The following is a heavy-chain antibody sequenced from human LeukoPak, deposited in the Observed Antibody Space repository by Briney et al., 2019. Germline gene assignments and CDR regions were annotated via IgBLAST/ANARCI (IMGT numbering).Heavy chain of an antibody. V-gene: IGHV3-33*01. Sequence: GRSLRLSCAASGFTFSSYGMHWVRQAPGKGLEWVAVIWYDGSNKYYADSVKGRFTISRDNSKNTLYLQMTSLRAEDTAVYYCAAGYDSSENWFDPWGQGTLVTVSS. J-gene: IGHJ5*02. CDR2: IWYDGSNK. CDR3: AAGYDSSENWFDP. D-gene: IGHD3-22*01. CDR1: GFTFSSYG.